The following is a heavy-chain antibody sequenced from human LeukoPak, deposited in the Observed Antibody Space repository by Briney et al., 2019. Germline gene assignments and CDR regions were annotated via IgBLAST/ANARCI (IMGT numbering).Heavy chain of an antibody. Sequence: GGSLRLSCAASGFTFCSYWMNWVRQAPGKGLVWVSRIASDGSSTTYADSVKGRFSISRDNAKNTLYLQMNSLRVEDTAVYYCARGRPHGNDYWGQGTLVTVSS. J-gene: IGHJ4*02. CDR2: IASDGSST. V-gene: IGHV3-74*01. CDR3: ARGRPHGNDY. D-gene: IGHD4-23*01. CDR1: GFTFCSYW.